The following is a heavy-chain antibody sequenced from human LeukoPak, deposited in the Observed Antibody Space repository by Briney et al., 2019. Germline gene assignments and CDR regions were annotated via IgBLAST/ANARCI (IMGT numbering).Heavy chain of an antibody. D-gene: IGHD2-2*01. J-gene: IGHJ6*02. CDR2: INPXSGGT. CDR3: ARVRDIVVVPAALDYYYGMDV. Sequence: INPXSGGTNYAQKFQGRVTMTRDTSISTAYMELSRLRSDDTAVYYCARVRDIVVVPAALDYYYGMDVWGQGTTVTVSS. V-gene: IGHV1-2*02.